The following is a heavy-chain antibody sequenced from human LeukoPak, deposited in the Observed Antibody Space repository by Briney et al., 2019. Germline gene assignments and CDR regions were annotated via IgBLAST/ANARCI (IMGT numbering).Heavy chain of an antibody. D-gene: IGHD2-2*01. V-gene: IGHV3-23*01. CDR1: GFTFSSYA. CDR3: ARDPIVVVPAVGMDV. Sequence: GGSLRLSCAASGFTFSSYAMSWVRQAPGKGLEWVSSVTGNGDNTFHADSVKGRFTISRDNSKNMLYLQINSLRAEDMAVYYCARDPIVVVPAVGMDVWGQGTTVTVSS. J-gene: IGHJ6*02. CDR2: VTGNGDNT.